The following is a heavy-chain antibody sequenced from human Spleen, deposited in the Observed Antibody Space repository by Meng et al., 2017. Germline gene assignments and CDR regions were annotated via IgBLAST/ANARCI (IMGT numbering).Heavy chain of an antibody. CDR1: GFTFSNYY. CDR2: ISTSSSYI. CDR3: ARDHCSGGSCYLSAFDI. D-gene: IGHD2-15*01. V-gene: IGHV3-21*04. Sequence: GGSLRLSCAASGFTFSNYYMNWVRQAPGKGLEWVSSISTSSSYIYYADSVKGRFTISRDNAKNSLYLQMNSLRAEDTALYYCARDHCSGGSCYLSAFDIWGQGTMVTVSS. J-gene: IGHJ3*02.